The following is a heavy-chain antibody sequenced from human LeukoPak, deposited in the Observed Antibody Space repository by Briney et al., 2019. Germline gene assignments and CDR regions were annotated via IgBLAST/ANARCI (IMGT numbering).Heavy chain of an antibody. D-gene: IGHD1-1*01. Sequence: GGSLRLSCAASGFTFSSYAMSWVRQAPEKGLEWVSGISGSGRSTFYADSVKGRFTISRDNSKNMLYVQMKSLRAEDTAVYYCARGSVNSGILGWGQGTLVTVSS. V-gene: IGHV3-23*01. CDR2: ISGSGRST. CDR3: ARGSVNSGILG. CDR1: GFTFSSYA. J-gene: IGHJ4*02.